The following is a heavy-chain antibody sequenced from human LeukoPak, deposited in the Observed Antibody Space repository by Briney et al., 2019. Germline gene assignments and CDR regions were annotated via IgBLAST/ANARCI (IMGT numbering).Heavy chain of an antibody. CDR2: TYYRSKWYN. D-gene: IGHD7-27*01. Sequence: SQTLSLTCAISGDSVSSNSAAWNWIRQSPSRGLEWLGRTYYRSKWYNDYAVSVKSRITINPDTSKNQFSLQLNSVTPEDMAVYHCARYTGERRIFDIWGQGTMVTVSS. CDR3: ARYTGERRIFDI. V-gene: IGHV6-1*01. J-gene: IGHJ3*02. CDR1: GDSVSSNSAA.